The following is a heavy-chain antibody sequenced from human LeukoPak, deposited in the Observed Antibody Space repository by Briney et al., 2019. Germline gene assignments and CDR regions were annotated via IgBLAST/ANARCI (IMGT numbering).Heavy chain of an antibody. CDR2: IIPIFGTA. V-gene: IGHV1-69*13. J-gene: IGHJ5*02. Sequence: SVKVSCKASGGTFSSYAISWVRQAPGQGLEWMGGIIPIFGTANYAQKFQGRVTITADESTSTAYMELSSLRSEDTAVYYCASLVGVEPGPNWFDPWGQGTLVTVSS. CDR1: GGTFSSYA. CDR3: ASLVGVEPGPNWFDP. D-gene: IGHD1-14*01.